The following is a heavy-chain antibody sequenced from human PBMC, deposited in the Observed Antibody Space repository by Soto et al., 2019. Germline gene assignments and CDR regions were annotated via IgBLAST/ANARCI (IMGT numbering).Heavy chain of an antibody. V-gene: IGHV1-69*02. D-gene: IGHD5-12*01. CDR3: ARGAVKYSGYDSHF. CDR1: RGTGKSYT. Sequence: CKAERGTGKSYTISWVPHAQKKRLEWMGRIIPILGIANYAQKFQGRVTITADKSTSTAYMELSSLRSEDTFFFFCARGAVKYSGYDSHFWGQGTLVTVSS. CDR2: IIPILGIA. J-gene: IGHJ4*02.